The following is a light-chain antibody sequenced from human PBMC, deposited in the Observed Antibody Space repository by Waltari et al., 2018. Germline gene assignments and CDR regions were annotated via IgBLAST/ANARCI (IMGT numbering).Light chain of an antibody. Sequence: EIVMTQSPATLSVSPGERATLSCRASQSISSNLAWYQQKPGQAPRLLIYAASTRATGIPARFSGSGSGTEFTLTISILQSEDFAAYYCQQYNHWPPLTFGGGTKVEIK. CDR1: QSISSN. CDR2: AAS. J-gene: IGKJ4*01. CDR3: QQYNHWPPLT. V-gene: IGKV3-15*01.